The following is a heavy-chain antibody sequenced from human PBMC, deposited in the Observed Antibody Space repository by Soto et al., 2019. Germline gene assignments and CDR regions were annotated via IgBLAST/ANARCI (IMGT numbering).Heavy chain of an antibody. CDR1: GGTFSSYA. J-gene: IGHJ5*02. D-gene: IGHD2-15*01. CDR3: ARGRYCGVGGCYSIVPWFEP. CDR2: IIPIIGTA. V-gene: IGHV1-69*06. Sequence: ASVKVSCKASGGTFSSYAISWVRQAPGQGLEWMGGIIPIIGTANYAQKFQGRVTITADKSTSTAYMELSSLRSEDTAVYYCARGRYCGVGGCYSIVPWFEPWGQGTRGTVAS.